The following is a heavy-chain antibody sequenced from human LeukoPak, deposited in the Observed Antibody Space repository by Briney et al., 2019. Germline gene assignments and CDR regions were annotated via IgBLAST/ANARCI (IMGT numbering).Heavy chain of an antibody. V-gene: IGHV4-34*01. D-gene: IGHD2-2*01. Sequence: SETLSLTCAVYGGSFSGYYWSWIRQPPGKGLEWIGEINHSGNTNYNPSLKSRVTISVDTSKNQFSLKLSSVTAADTAVYYCARHRTYCSSTSCLYYFDYWGQGTLVTVSS. CDR1: GGSFSGYY. J-gene: IGHJ4*02. CDR3: ARHRTYCSSTSCLYYFDY. CDR2: INHSGNT.